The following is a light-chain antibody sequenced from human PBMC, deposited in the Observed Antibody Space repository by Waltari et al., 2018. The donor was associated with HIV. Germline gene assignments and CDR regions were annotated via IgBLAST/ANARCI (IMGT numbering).Light chain of an antibody. J-gene: IGLJ2*01. V-gene: IGLV2-23*02. CDR2: EVN. CDR1: RTNIGRYNL. Sequence: QSALTQSASVSGSPGQSITLSCTGTRTNIGRYNLVSWYQQHPGKAPKVIIYEVNKRPSGVSNRFSGSTSGSTASLTISGLQAEDEADYYCCSYAGSSNVVFGGGTKLTVL. CDR3: CSYAGSSNVV.